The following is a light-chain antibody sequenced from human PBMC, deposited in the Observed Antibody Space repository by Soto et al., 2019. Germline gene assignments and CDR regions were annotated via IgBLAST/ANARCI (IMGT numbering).Light chain of an antibody. CDR3: AAWDDNRLGM. V-gene: IGLV1-44*01. CDR1: TSNIGSNS. CDR2: GSN. Sequence: QSVLTQPPSASGAPGQRVTISCSGSTSNIGSNSVNWYQQVPGTAPRLLIYGSNQRPSGVPDRFSASKSGTSASLVISGLQSEDEASYYCAAWDDNRLGMFGGGTKLPVL. J-gene: IGLJ3*02.